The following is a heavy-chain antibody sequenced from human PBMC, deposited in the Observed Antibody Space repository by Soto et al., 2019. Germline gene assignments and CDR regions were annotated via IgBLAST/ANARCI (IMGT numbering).Heavy chain of an antibody. Sequence: QVQLVESGGGVVQPGRSLRLSCAASGFTFSSYGMHWVRQAPGKGLEWVAVISYDGSNKYYADSVKGRFTISRDNSKNPLYLQMNSLRAEDTAVYYCAKEGGRLVGATFDYWGQGTLVTVSS. V-gene: IGHV3-30*18. D-gene: IGHD1-26*01. CDR2: ISYDGSNK. CDR1: GFTFSSYG. CDR3: AKEGGRLVGATFDY. J-gene: IGHJ4*02.